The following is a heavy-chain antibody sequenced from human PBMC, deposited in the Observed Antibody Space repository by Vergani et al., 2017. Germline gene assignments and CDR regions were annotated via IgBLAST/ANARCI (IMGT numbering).Heavy chain of an antibody. CDR2: IYYSGST. Sequence: QVQLQESGPGLVKPSETLSLTCTVSGGSVSSGSYYWSWIRQPAGKGLEWIGYIYYSGSTNYNPSLKSRVTISVDTSKNQFSLKLSSVTAADTAVYYCARSIVADGAFDIWGQGTMVTVSS. CDR1: GGSVSSGSYY. V-gene: IGHV4-61*10. D-gene: IGHD5-12*01. J-gene: IGHJ3*02. CDR3: ARSIVADGAFDI.